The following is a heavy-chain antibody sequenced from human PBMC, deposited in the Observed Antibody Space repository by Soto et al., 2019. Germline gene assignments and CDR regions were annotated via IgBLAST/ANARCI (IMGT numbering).Heavy chain of an antibody. D-gene: IGHD3-10*01. CDR2: INPSGGST. Sequence: ASVKVSCKASGYTFTSYYIHWVRQAPGQGLEWMGIINPSGGSTSYAQKFQGRVTMTWDTSTSTVYMELSSLRSEDTAVYYCASNYYGSGSYRYYGMDVWGPGTTVTVSS. CDR3: ASNYYGSGSYRYYGMDV. V-gene: IGHV1-46*03. J-gene: IGHJ6*02. CDR1: GYTFTSYY.